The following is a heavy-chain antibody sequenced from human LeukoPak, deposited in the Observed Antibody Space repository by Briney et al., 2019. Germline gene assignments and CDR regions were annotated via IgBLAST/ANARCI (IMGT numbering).Heavy chain of an antibody. V-gene: IGHV3-30*04. CDR2: ISYDGSNK. CDR1: GFTFSSYA. CDR3: ARESYGDNPGNGMDV. J-gene: IGHJ6*02. Sequence: GGSLRLSCAASGFTFSSYAMHWVRQAPGKGLEWVAVISYDGSNKYYADSVKGRFTISRDNSKNTLYLQMNSLRAEDTAVYYCARESYGDNPGNGMDVWGQGTSVTVS. D-gene: IGHD4-17*01.